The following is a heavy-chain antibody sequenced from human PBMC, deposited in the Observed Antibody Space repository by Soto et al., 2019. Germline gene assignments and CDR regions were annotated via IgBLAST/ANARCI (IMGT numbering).Heavy chain of an antibody. CDR2: NNAGNGNT. J-gene: IGHJ6*02. D-gene: IGHD3-9*01. CDR3: ARARPYYDILTGYYGYYYGMDV. CDR1: GYTFTSYA. V-gene: IGHV1-3*01. Sequence: QVQLVQSGAEVKKPGASVKVSCKASGYTFTSYAMHWVRQAPGQRLEWMGWNNAGNGNTKYSQKFQGRVTITRDTSASTAYMELSSLRSEDTAVYYCARARPYYDILTGYYGYYYGMDVWGQGTTVTVSS.